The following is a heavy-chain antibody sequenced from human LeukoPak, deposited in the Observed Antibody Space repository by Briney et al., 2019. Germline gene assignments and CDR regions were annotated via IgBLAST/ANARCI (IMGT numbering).Heavy chain of an antibody. CDR1: GFTFSDYY. V-gene: IGHV3-11*01. CDR2: ISSSGSTI. CDR3: ARVRGHDFWSGSYSPSNDY. D-gene: IGHD3-3*01. Sequence: GGSLRLSCAASGFTFSDYYMSWIRQAPGKGLEWVSYISSSGSTIYYADSVKGRFTISRDNAKNSLYLQMNSLRAEDTAVYYCARVRGHDFWSGSYSPSNDYWGQGTLVTVSS. J-gene: IGHJ4*02.